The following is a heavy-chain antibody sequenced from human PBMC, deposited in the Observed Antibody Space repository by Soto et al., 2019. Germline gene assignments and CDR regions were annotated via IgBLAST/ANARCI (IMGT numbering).Heavy chain of an antibody. D-gene: IGHD6-19*01. J-gene: IGHJ5*02. CDR3: ARDQVAGNSLDP. Sequence: KVSCKASGYTFTGYYMHWVRQAPGQGLEWMGWINPNSGGTNYAQKFQGWVTMTRDTSISTAYMELSRLRSDDTAVYYCARDQVAGNSLDPWGQGILVTVFS. V-gene: IGHV1-2*04. CDR2: INPNSGGT. CDR1: GYTFTGYY.